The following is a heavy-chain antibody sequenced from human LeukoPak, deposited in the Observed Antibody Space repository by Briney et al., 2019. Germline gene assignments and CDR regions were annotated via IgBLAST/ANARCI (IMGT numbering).Heavy chain of an antibody. D-gene: IGHD6-6*01. CDR2: VSFSGNT. Sequence: SETLSLTCSVSGGSINIGGFYWSWLRQLPGTDLEWIGYVSFSGNTYYGPSLKSRVTIAIDSSKNQFSLRLSSVTAADTAVYYCARDRGSSRAYFDYWGQGSLVTVSS. CDR3: ARDRGSSRAYFDY. CDR1: GGSINIGGFY. J-gene: IGHJ4*02. V-gene: IGHV4-31*03.